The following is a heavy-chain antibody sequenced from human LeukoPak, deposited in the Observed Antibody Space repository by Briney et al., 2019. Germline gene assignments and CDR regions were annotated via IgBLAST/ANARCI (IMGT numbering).Heavy chain of an antibody. CDR1: GYTFNNYG. V-gene: IGHV1-18*01. J-gene: IGHJ4*02. CDR3: VRDSPLLGEQLVRGDY. Sequence: GASVKVSCKASGYTFNNYGISWVRQAPGQGLEWMGWISGHSGQTNHPQKVQDRVTMTADTSTSTAYLELRSLRSDDSAVYYCVRDSPLLGEQLVRGDYWGQGTLVTVSS. D-gene: IGHD6-6*01. CDR2: ISGHSGQT.